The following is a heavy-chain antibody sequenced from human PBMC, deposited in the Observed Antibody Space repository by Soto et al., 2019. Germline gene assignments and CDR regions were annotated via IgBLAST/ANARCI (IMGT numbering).Heavy chain of an antibody. V-gene: IGHV4-31*03. D-gene: IGHD2-15*01. Sequence: PSETLSLTCTVSGGSISSGGYYWSWIRQHPGKGLEWIGYIYYSGSTYYNPSLKSRVTISVDTSKNQFSLKLSSVTAADTAVYYGASESRLASTVGWGQGTLVTVSS. CDR3: ASESRLASTVG. CDR2: IYYSGST. CDR1: GGSISSGGYY. J-gene: IGHJ4*02.